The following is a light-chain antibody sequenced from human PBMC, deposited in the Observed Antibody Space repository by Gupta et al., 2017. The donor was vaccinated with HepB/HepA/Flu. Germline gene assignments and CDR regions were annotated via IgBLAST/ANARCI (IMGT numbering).Light chain of an antibody. Sequence: AVVTQEPSRTVSPAGTVTLTCSSSTGTVTAGHFPYWFQQTPDHVPPQLIFNQKFRHAWICDFFSGSGPAGTAALTLSGARAEDDEYYYCLWEYDGFRVFGGGTKLTVL. CDR1: TGTVTAGHF. CDR3: LWEYDGFRV. V-gene: IGLV7-46*01. J-gene: IGLJ3*02. CDR2: NQK.